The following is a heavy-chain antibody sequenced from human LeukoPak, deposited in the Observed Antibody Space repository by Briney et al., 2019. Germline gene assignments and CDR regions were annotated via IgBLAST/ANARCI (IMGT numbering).Heavy chain of an antibody. D-gene: IGHD2-8*01. J-gene: IGHJ4*02. CDR3: ARAGIRAYCTNGVCFNYFDY. CDR1: GFTFSSYW. Sequence: GGSLRLSCAASGFTFSSYWMSWVRQAPGKGLEWVANIKQDGSEKYYVDSVKGRFTISRDNAKNSLYLQMNSLRAEDTAVYYCARAGIRAYCTNGVCFNYFDYWGQGTLVTVSS. CDR2: IKQDGSEK. V-gene: IGHV3-7*01.